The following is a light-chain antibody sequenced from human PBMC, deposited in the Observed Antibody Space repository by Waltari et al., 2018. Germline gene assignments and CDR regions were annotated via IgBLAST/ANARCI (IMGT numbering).Light chain of an antibody. J-gene: IGKJ4*01. CDR3: QQYNSYSLLS. CDR2: KAS. V-gene: IGKV1-5*03. CDR1: QSISKW. Sequence: DIQMTQSPSTLSASVGDRVIFSCRASQSISKWLAWYQQKPGKAPKLLIFKASTLESGVPSKFSGRGSGTEFTLTISSLQPEDFATDYCQQYNSYSLLSFGGGTKVEIK.